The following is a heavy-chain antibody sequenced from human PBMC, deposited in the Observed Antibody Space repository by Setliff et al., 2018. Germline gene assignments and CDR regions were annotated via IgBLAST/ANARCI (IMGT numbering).Heavy chain of an antibody. J-gene: IGHJ4*02. CDR1: GASFSDYY. Sequence: SETLSLTCTVYGASFSDYYLGWIRQPPGKGLEWIAEIINSGNTTYNPSLKGRVTIAVDTSRNQFSLKLHSVTAADTAVNYCARHLWGRWMAASSDYFDYWGQGSLVTVSS. V-gene: IGHV4-34*12. D-gene: IGHD3-3*02. CDR2: IINSGNT. CDR3: ARHLWGRWMAASSDYFDY.